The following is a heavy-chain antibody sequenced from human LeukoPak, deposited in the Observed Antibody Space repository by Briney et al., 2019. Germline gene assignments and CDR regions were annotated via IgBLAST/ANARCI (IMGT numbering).Heavy chain of an antibody. J-gene: IGHJ3*02. D-gene: IGHD3-10*01. CDR2: IKQDGSEK. V-gene: IGHV3-7*01. CDR3: ARDTAFGAFDI. CDR1: GFTFSSYW. Sequence: GGSLRLSCAASGFTFSSYWMSWVRQAPGEGLEWVANIKQDGSEKYYVDSVKGRFTISRDNAKNSLYLHMNTLRAEDTSVYYCARDTAFGAFDIWGRGTVVTVSS.